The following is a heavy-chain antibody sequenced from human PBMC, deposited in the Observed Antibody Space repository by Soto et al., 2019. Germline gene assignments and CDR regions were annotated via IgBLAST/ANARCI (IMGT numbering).Heavy chain of an antibody. V-gene: IGHV1-24*01. Sequence: ASVKVSCKVSGYTLTELSMHWVRQAPGKGLEWMGGFDPEDGETIYAQKFQGRVTMTEDTSTDTAYMELSSLRSEDTAVYYCATGPLCNDNPGYYFYYRGQGTLVTVSA. CDR2: FDPEDGET. D-gene: IGHD1-1*01. J-gene: IGHJ4*02. CDR3: ATGPLCNDNPGYYFYY. CDR1: GYTLTELS.